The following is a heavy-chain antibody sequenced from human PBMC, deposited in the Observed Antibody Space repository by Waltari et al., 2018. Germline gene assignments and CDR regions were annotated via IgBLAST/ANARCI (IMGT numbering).Heavy chain of an antibody. V-gene: IGHV3-48*03. CDR2: ISSTGKNM. CDR3: TSPRDSHYYFDY. Sequence: EGQLVESGGALVQPGGSLRPPCAASGFTFRNYDFNWVRQAPGKGLEWVSYISSTGKNMYYADSVKGRFTLSRDNAKNSLSLQMSSLRAEDTAVYYCTSPRDSHYYFDYWGQGVLVTVSS. CDR1: GFTFRNYD. D-gene: IGHD3-22*01. J-gene: IGHJ4*02.